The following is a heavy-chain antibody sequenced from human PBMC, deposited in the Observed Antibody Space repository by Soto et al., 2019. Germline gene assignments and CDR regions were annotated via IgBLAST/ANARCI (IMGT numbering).Heavy chain of an antibody. Sequence: ELQLVESGGGLIQPGGSLRLSCAASGFTVSSNYMSWVRQAPGKGLEWVSVIYSGGSTYYADSVKGRFTISRDNPKNTLYLQMNSLRAEDTDVYYCASGVRQLVPLDSEWYFDLWGRGTLVTVSS. CDR1: GFTVSSNY. CDR3: ASGVRQLVPLDSEWYFDL. D-gene: IGHD6-13*01. J-gene: IGHJ2*01. CDR2: IYSGGST. V-gene: IGHV3-53*01.